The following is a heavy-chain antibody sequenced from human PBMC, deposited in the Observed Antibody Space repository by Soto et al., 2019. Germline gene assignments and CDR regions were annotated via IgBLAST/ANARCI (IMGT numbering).Heavy chain of an antibody. Sequence: LRLSCAASGFTLSSYWMSWVRQAPGKGLEWVANIKQDGSDKYYVDSVKGRFTISRDNAKNSVYLQMNSLRAEDTAVYYCGRHADYVSMDVWGKGTTVTVSS. D-gene: IGHD3-16*01. CDR3: GRHADYVSMDV. CDR1: GFTLSSYW. CDR2: IKQDGSDK. J-gene: IGHJ6*03. V-gene: IGHV3-7*01.